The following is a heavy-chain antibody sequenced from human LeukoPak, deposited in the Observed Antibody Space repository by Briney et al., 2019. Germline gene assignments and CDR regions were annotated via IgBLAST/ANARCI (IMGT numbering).Heavy chain of an antibody. CDR1: GFTFSDYW. D-gene: IGHD1-26*01. V-gene: IGHV3-20*04. CDR2: ISWNGGST. Sequence: GGSLRLSCTASGFTFSDYWMTWVRQAPGEGLEWVSGISWNGGSTNYGDSVKGRFTISRDNARNSLYLQMNSLRGEDTALYYCARGSGSYSTYFDFWGQGTLVTVSS. J-gene: IGHJ4*02. CDR3: ARGSGSYSTYFDF.